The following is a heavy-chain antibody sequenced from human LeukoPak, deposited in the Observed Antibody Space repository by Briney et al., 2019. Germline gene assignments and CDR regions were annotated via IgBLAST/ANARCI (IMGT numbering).Heavy chain of an antibody. J-gene: IGHJ4*02. CDR1: GGSFSGYY. V-gene: IGHV4-34*01. Sequence: SETLSLTCAVYGGSFSGYYWSWIRQPPGKGLEWIGEINHSGSTNYNPSLKSRVTISVDTSKNQFSLKLSSVTAADTAVYYCARAGLNGDVDYWGQGTLVAVSS. D-gene: IGHD4-17*01. CDR3: ARAGLNGDVDY. CDR2: INHSGST.